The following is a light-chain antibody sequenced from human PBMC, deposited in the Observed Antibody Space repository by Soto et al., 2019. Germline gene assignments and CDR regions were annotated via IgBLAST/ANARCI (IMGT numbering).Light chain of an antibody. CDR2: DAS. CDR1: QSISSW. CDR3: QQLSRYPST. V-gene: IGKV1-5*01. Sequence: DIQMTQSPSTLSASVGYRVTITCRASQSISSWLAWYQQKPGKAPNLLIYDASSLQSGVPSRFSGSGSGTEFTLTISSLQPDDFATYYCQQLSRYPSTFGGGTKVDIK. J-gene: IGKJ4*01.